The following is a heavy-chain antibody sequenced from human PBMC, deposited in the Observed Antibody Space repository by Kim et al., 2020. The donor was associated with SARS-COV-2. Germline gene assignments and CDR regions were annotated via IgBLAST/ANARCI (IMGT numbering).Heavy chain of an antibody. Sequence: GESLKISCKGSGYSFTSYWIGWVRQMPGKGLEWMGIIYPGDSDTRYSPSFQGQVTISADKSISTAYLQWSSLKASDTAMYYCARVPLGIAVKYYYGMDVWGQGTTVTVSS. CDR3: ARVPLGIAVKYYYGMDV. D-gene: IGHD6-19*01. V-gene: IGHV5-51*01. CDR1: GYSFTSYW. CDR2: IYPGDSDT. J-gene: IGHJ6*02.